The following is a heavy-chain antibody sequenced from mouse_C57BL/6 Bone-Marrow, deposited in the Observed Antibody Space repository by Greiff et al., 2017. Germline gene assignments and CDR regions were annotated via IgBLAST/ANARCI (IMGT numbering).Heavy chain of an antibody. J-gene: IGHJ2*01. CDR1: GYSITSGYY. CDR3: ARGGIYYDYHY. Sequence: EVQLVESGPGLVKPSQSLSLTCSVTGYSITSGYYWNWIRQFPGNKLEWMGYISYDGSNNYNPSLKNRISITRDTSKNQFFLKLNSVTTEDTATYYCARGGIYYDYHYWGQGTTLTVSS. D-gene: IGHD2-4*01. V-gene: IGHV3-6*01. CDR2: ISYDGSN.